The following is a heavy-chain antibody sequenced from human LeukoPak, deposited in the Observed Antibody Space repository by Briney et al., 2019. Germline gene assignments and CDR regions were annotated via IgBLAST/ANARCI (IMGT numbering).Heavy chain of an antibody. D-gene: IGHD3-16*01. V-gene: IGHV1-69*08. J-gene: IGHJ5*02. CDR3: SGDLNWHHDS. Sequence: SVRVSSKASGGTFCSYTINWVRQAPGQGLEWMGRSIPIFDRTNYARNFQGRVTITADKSTTTVYMELTSLRSDDTAVYYCSGDLNWHHDSWGQGTLGTVSS. CDR2: SIPIFDRT. CDR1: GGTFCSYT.